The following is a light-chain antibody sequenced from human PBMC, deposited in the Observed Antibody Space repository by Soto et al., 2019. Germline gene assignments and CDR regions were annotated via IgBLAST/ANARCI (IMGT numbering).Light chain of an antibody. CDR1: QSVSSY. CDR2: DAS. CDR3: QQRSNWRSLYT. V-gene: IGKV3-11*01. Sequence: EIVLTQSPATLSLSPGERATLSCRASQSVSSYLAWYQQKPGQAPRLLIYDASNRATGIPARFSGSGSGTDFPLTISSLEPEDFAVYYCQQRSNWRSLYTFSQGTKLEIK. J-gene: IGKJ2*01.